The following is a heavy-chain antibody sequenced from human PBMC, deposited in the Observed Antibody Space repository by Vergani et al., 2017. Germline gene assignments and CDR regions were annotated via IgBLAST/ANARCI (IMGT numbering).Heavy chain of an antibody. V-gene: IGHV1-69*01. Sequence: QVQLVQSGAEVKKPGSSVKVSCKASGGTFSSYAISWVRQAPGQGLEWMGGIIPIFGTANYAQKFQGRVTITADESTSTAYMELSSLRSEDTAVYYCASQYCSRAACANWFDPWGQGILVTVSS. CDR1: GGTFSSYA. D-gene: IGHD2-2*01. J-gene: IGHJ5*02. CDR3: ASQYCSRAACANWFDP. CDR2: IIPIFGTA.